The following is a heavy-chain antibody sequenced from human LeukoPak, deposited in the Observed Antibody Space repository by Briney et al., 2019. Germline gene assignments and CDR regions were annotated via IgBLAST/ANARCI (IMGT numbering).Heavy chain of an antibody. CDR3: ASLFY. CDR1: GFTFSTYA. J-gene: IGHJ4*02. CDR2: IYSGGST. V-gene: IGHV3-53*01. Sequence: GGSLRLSCAASGFTFSTYAMRWVRQAPGKGLEWVSVIYSGGSTYYADSVKGRFTISRDNSKNTLYLQMNSLRAEDTAVYYCASLFYWGQGTLVTVSS.